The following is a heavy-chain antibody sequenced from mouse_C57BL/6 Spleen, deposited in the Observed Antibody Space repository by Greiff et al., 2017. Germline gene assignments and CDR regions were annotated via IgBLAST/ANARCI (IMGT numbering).Heavy chain of an antibody. V-gene: IGHV1-50*01. CDR3: ARPHYYGSSAYAMDY. CDR1: GYTFTSYW. D-gene: IGHD1-1*01. Sequence: QVQLQQPGAELVKPGASVKLSCKASGYTFTSYWMQWVKQRPGQGLEWIVEIDSSDSYTNYNQKFKGKATLTVDTSSRTAYMQLSRLTSEDSAVYYGARPHYYGSSAYAMDYWGQGNSVTVSS. CDR2: IDSSDSYT. J-gene: IGHJ4*01.